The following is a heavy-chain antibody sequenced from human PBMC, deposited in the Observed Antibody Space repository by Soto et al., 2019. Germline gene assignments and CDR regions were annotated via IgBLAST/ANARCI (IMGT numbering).Heavy chain of an antibody. CDR3: AKGWGSGSCLDY. V-gene: IGHV3-30*18. CDR2: ISYDGSNK. J-gene: IGHJ4*02. CDR1: GFTFSSYG. Sequence: QVQLVESGGGVVQPGRSLRLSCAASGFTFSSYGMHWVRQAPGKWLEWVAVISYDGSNKYYADSVKGRFTISRDNSKNTLYLQMNSLRAEDTAVYYCAKGWGSGSCLDYWGQGTLVTVSS. D-gene: IGHD3-10*01.